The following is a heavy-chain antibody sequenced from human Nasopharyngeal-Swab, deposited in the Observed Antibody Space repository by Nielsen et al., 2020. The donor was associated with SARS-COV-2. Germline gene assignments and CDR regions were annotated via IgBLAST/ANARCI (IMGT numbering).Heavy chain of an antibody. Sequence: GSLRLSCAVSGGSFSGYYWSWIRQPPGKGLEWIGEINHSGSTNYNPSLKSRVTISVDTSKNQFSLKLSSVTAADTAVYYCARTSSGRRFDYWGQGTLVTVSS. V-gene: IGHV4-34*01. CDR2: INHSGST. D-gene: IGHD6-25*01. J-gene: IGHJ4*02. CDR3: ARTSSGRRFDY. CDR1: GGSFSGYY.